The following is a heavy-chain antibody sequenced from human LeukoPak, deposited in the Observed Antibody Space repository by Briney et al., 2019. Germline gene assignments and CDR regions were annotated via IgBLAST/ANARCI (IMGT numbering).Heavy chain of an antibody. V-gene: IGHV3-33*08. CDR3: ARYSISWYFDN. J-gene: IGHJ4*02. CDR2: IWNDGSNK. D-gene: IGHD6-13*01. CDR1: GFTFSNYG. Sequence: PGGSLRLSCAASGFTFSNYGMHWVRQAPGKGLEWVAVIWNDGSNKYYADSVKGRFTISRDNSKNTLSLQMNSLRAEDTAVYYCARYSISWYFDNWGQGTLVTVSS.